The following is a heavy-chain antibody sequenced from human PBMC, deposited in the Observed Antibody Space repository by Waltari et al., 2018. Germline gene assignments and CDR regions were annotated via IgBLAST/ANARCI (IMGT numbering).Heavy chain of an antibody. CDR2: STDGGAYL. CDR1: GIAITTFG. J-gene: IGHJ4*02. Sequence: EVQLVESGGGLVKPGGSLRLPGAASGIAITTFGLSWVRQAPGKGLEWVSSSTDGGAYLYYADSVRGRFTFSIDNAKNSLHLQMNNLGAEDTAVYYCARALTTPNDFWGQGTLVTVSS. CDR3: ARALTTPNDF. D-gene: IGHD4-17*01. V-gene: IGHV3-21*03.